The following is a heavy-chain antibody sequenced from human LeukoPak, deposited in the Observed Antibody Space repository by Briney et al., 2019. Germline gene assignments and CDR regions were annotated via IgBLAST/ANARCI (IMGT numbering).Heavy chain of an antibody. D-gene: IGHD1-26*01. V-gene: IGHV3-30*02. CDR2: IRYDGSNK. CDR3: AKDRHGIVGLTPFEY. Sequence: GGSLRLSCAASGFTFSTYGMHWVRQAPGKGLEWVAFIRYDGSNKYYADSVKGRFTISRNSLRVEDTAVYYCAKDRHGIVGLTPFEYWGQGTPVTVSS. J-gene: IGHJ4*02. CDR1: GFTFSTYG.